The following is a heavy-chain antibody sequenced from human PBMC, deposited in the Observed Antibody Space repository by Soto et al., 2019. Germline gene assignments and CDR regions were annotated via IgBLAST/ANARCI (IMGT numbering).Heavy chain of an antibody. J-gene: IGHJ5*02. V-gene: IGHV3-15*07. CDR3: TSLNFGH. CDR2: IKSKADGGTT. D-gene: IGHD3-16*02. CDR1: EFTFTNAW. Sequence: EVQLVESGGDLVKPGGSLRLSCAASEFTFTNAWMNWVRQAPGKGLEWVGRIKSKADGGTTDYAAPVKGRFTISRDESESTLYLQMNSLKTEDTAVYYCTSLNFGHWGKGTLFTVSS.